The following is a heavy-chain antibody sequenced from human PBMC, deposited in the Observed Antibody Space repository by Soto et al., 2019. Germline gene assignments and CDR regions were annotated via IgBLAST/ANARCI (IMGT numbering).Heavy chain of an antibody. CDR1: GGSISSSSYY. J-gene: IGHJ4*02. CDR3: ARLEGLATISYYFDF. V-gene: IGHV4-39*01. Sequence: SETLSLTCSVCGGSISSSSYYWGWIRQPPGKGLEWIGSIYYSGSTYYNPSLKSRVTISIDKSKNQFSLKLSSLTAADTAVYYCARLEGLATISYYFDFWGQGTLVTVSS. CDR2: IYYSGST. D-gene: IGHD3-9*01.